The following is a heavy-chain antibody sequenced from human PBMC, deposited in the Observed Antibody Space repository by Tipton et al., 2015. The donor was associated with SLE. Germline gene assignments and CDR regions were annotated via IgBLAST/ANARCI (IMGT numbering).Heavy chain of an antibody. Sequence: TLSLTCAVYGGSFSGYYWSWIRQPPGKGLEWIGEINHSRSTNYNPSLKSRVTISVDTSKNQFSLKLSSVTAADTAVYYCAGDYDSGSYRFDFWGQGTLVTVSS. V-gene: IGHV4-34*01. CDR1: GGSFSGYY. CDR3: AGDYDSGSYRFDF. CDR2: INHSRST. D-gene: IGHD3-10*01. J-gene: IGHJ4*02.